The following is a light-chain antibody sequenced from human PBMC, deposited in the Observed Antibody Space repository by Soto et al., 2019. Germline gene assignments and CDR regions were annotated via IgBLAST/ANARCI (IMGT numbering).Light chain of an antibody. J-gene: IGLJ2*01. CDR1: KLGDKY. Sequence: SYELTQPPSVSVSPGQTASITCSGDKLGDKYACWYQQKPGQSPVLVIYQDSQRPSGIPERFSGSNSGNTATLTISGTQAMDEADYYCQAWDSSTNVVVGGGTKLTV. V-gene: IGLV3-1*01. CDR3: QAWDSSTNVV. CDR2: QDS.